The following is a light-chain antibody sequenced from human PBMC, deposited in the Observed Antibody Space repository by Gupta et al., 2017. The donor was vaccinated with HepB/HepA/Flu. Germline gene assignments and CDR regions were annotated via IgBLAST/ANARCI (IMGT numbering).Light chain of an antibody. J-gene: IGKJ4*01. V-gene: IGKV1-12*01. CDR1: QDIYTW. Sequence: DIQLTQSPSSVSASVGDRVTITCRASQDIYTWLAWDQQKPGKAPKILIYAASSLQTGVPSRFRGSGSGTDFTLTINSLQAEDFATYYCQQANSFPLTFGGGTEVKIK. CDR3: QQANSFPLT. CDR2: AAS.